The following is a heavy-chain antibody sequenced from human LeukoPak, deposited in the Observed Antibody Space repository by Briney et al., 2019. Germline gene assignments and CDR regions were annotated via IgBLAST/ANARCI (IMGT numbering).Heavy chain of an antibody. V-gene: IGHV4-61*01. CDR1: GGSVSSGTYY. J-gene: IGHJ3*02. D-gene: IGHD3-10*01. Sequence: SETLSLICTVSGGSVSSGTYYWSWIRQPPGEGLEWIGYIYYSGSTNYNPSLKSRVTISVDTSKNQFSLKLSSVTAADTAVYYCARVEWFGELSPFDIWCRGTMVTVSS. CDR3: ARVEWFGELSPFDI. CDR2: IYYSGST.